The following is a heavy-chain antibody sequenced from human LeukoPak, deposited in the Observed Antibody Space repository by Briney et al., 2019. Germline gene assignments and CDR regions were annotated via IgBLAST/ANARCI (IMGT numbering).Heavy chain of an antibody. V-gene: IGHV4-39*01. CDR2: IYYTGTT. Sequence: SETLSLTCTVSGGSISRSTYYWGWIRQPPGKGLEWIANIYYTGTTLYNPSLRSRVTISVDTSENQFSLKLSSVSAADTAVYYCAACTGGTCYHLKFDYWGQGTLVTVSS. D-gene: IGHD2-15*01. CDR3: AACTGGTCYHLKFDY. CDR1: GGSISRSTYY. J-gene: IGHJ4*02.